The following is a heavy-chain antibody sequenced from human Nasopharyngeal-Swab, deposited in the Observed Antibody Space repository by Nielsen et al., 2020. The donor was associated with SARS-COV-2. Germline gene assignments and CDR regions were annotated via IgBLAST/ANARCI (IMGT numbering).Heavy chain of an antibody. CDR1: GYTFTGYY. CDR2: INPNSGGT. Sequence: ASVKVSCKDSGYTFTGYYMHWGRQAPGQGLEWMGRINPNSGGTNYAQKFQGRVTMTRDTSISTAYMELSRLRSDDTAVYYCARSPTPMVQGERDWFDPWGQGTLVTVSS. D-gene: IGHD3-10*01. J-gene: IGHJ5*02. V-gene: IGHV1-2*06. CDR3: ARSPTPMVQGERDWFDP.